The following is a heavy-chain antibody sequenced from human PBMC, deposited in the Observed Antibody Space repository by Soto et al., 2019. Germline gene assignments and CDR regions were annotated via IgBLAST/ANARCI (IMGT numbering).Heavy chain of an antibody. J-gene: IGHJ4*02. D-gene: IGHD4-4*01. CDR3: VRGGKYRLQETYYFDY. V-gene: IGHV4-39*01. CDR1: GDSTSNSNYY. Sequence: QLQLQESGPGLVKPSETLSLSCSVSGDSTSNSNYYWGWIRQPPGRGLEWGGSTDYYGNTYYNPCVKGRVSVAVDPSKRQFSVRLYAGPGADTAVYYCVRGGKYRLQETYYFDYGGQGALVTVSS. CDR2: TDYYGNT.